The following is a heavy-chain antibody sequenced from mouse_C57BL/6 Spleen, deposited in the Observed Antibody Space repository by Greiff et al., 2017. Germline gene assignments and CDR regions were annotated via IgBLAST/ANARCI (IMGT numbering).Heavy chain of an antibody. J-gene: IGHJ4*01. CDR2: FYPGSGSI. Sequence: QVQLQQSGAALVKPGASVQLSCKASGYTFTEYTIHWVKQRSGQGLEWIGWFYPGSGSIKYNEKFKDKATLTADKSSSTAYMELSRLTSEDSAVYFCARPPHYYGSSLDYAMDYWGQGTSVTVSS. CDR1: GYTFTEYT. V-gene: IGHV1-62-2*01. D-gene: IGHD1-1*01. CDR3: ARPPHYYGSSLDYAMDY.